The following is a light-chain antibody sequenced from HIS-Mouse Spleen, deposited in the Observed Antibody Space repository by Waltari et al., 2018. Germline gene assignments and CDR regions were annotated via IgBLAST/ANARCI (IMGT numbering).Light chain of an antibody. Sequence: QSALTQPRSVSGSPGQSVTIPCTGTSSDVGGYNDVSWYQQHPGKAPKLMIYDVSKRPSGVPDRFSGSKSGNTASLTISGLQAEDEADYYCCSYAGSYTLVFGGGTKLTVL. CDR3: CSYAGSYTLV. V-gene: IGLV2-11*01. CDR2: DVS. J-gene: IGLJ2*01. CDR1: SSDVGGYND.